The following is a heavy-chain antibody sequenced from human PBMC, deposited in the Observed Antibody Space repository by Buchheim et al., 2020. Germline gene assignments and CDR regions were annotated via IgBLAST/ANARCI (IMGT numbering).Heavy chain of an antibody. V-gene: IGHV4-4*02. CDR3: ARHNDWAVEF. CDR2: IYRSGST. Sequence: QVRLQESGPGLVKPSGTLSLTCAVSGGYVSSNNWWSWARQPPGKGLEWIGEIYRSGSTHYNPSLKSRVTLSLDKSKNQFPPKVDSVTAADTAMYYCARHNDWAVEFWGQG. J-gene: IGHJ4*02. D-gene: IGHD3-9*01. CDR1: GGYVSSNNW.